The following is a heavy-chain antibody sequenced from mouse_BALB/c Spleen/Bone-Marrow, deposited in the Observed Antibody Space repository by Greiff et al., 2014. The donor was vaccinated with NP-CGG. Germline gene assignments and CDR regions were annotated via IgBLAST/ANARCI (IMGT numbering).Heavy chain of an antibody. J-gene: IGHJ4*01. CDR2: IHPSNGRT. D-gene: IGHD3-2*01. V-gene: IGHV1S81*02. CDR1: GYTFTSYW. Sequence: QVKLQQSGTELVKPGASVKLSCKASGYTFTSYWIHWVKQRPGQGLEWIGEIHPSNGRTNYSEKFKTKATLTVDKSSTTAHMQLRSLTSEDSAVYYCARGTARAMMDYWGQGTSVTVSS. CDR3: ARGTARAMMDY.